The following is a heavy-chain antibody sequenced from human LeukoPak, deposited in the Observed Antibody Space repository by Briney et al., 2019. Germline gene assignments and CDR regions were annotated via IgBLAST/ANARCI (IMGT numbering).Heavy chain of an antibody. V-gene: IGHV3-30*04. CDR3: AKDPNGIAAAGNY. CDR1: GFTFSSYA. J-gene: IGHJ4*02. D-gene: IGHD6-13*01. CDR2: ISYDGSNK. Sequence: GGSLRLSCAASGFTFSSYAMHWVRQAPGKGLEWVAVISYDGSNKYYADSVKGRFTISRDNSKNTLYLQMNSLRAEDTAVYYCAKDPNGIAAAGNYWGQGTLVTVSS.